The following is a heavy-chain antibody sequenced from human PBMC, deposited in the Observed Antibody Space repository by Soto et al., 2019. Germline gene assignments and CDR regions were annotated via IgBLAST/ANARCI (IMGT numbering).Heavy chain of an antibody. CDR1: GDSLISGRYY. V-gene: IGHV4-61*01. Sequence: SETLSLTCTVSGDSLISGRYYWSWIRQPPGTGLEWIGYISYSGITKYNPSLKSRVTISLDTSKNQFSLKLSSVTAADTAVYYCARYKRYYTGSGSYAYYFGLDVWGQGTTVTVSS. J-gene: IGHJ6*02. CDR2: ISYSGIT. CDR3: ARYKRYYTGSGSYAYYFGLDV. D-gene: IGHD3-10*01.